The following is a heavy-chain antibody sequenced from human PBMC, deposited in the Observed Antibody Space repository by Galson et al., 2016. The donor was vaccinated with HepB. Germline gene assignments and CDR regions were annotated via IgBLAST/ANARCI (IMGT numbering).Heavy chain of an antibody. CDR2: ISNAGSYR. CDR3: ARSGGTYSSSWHYFDP. CDR1: GFVFSAYG. Sequence: LRLSCAGSGFVFSAYGFNWIRQPPGKGLEWVSSISNAGSYRHYTDSVKGRFTISRDNDKHSLYLQMNSLRAEDTAVYYCARSGGTYSSSWHYFDPWGQGTLVAVSS. V-gene: IGHV3-21*01. J-gene: IGHJ4*02. D-gene: IGHD6-6*01.